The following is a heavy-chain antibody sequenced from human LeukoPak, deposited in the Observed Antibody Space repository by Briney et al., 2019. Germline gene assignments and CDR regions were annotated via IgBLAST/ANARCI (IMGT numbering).Heavy chain of an antibody. CDR3: ARDEQQLVYYYYYGMDV. CDR2: IIPILGIA. CDR1: GYTFTSYG. V-gene: IGHV1-69*04. J-gene: IGHJ6*02. Sequence: SVKVSCKASGYTFTSYGISWVRQAPGQGLEWMGRIIPILGIANYAQKFQGRVTITADKSTSTAYMELSSLRSEDTAVYYCARDEQQLVYYYYYGMDVWGQGTTVTVSS. D-gene: IGHD6-13*01.